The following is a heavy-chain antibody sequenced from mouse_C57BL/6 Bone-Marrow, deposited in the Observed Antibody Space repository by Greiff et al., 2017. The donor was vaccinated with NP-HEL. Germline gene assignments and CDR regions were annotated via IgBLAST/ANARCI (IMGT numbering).Heavy chain of an antibody. J-gene: IGHJ2*01. CDR1: GFTFSSYG. Sequence: EVKLVESGGDLVKPGGSLKLSCAASGFTFSSYGMSWVRQTPDKRLEWVATISSGGSYTYYPDSVKGRFTISRDNAKNTLYLQMSSLKSEDTAMYYCARPGGYGWGQGTTLTVSS. CDR2: ISSGGSYT. CDR3: ARPGGYG. V-gene: IGHV5-6*01. D-gene: IGHD3-2*02.